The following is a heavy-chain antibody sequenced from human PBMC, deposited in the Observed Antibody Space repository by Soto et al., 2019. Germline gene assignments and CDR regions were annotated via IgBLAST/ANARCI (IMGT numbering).Heavy chain of an antibody. D-gene: IGHD4-17*01. CDR3: AHRGYGDYPRDNWFDP. V-gene: IGHV2-5*01. J-gene: IGHJ5*02. CDR1: GFSLSTGGLG. Sequence: QITLKESGPTLVKPTQTLTLTCTFSGFSLSTGGLGVGWIRQPPGNALEWLALIYWNDDKRYSPSLKSRLTITKDTSKNQVVLTMTNMDPVDTATYYCAHRGYGDYPRDNWFDPWGQGTLVTVSS. CDR2: IYWNDDK.